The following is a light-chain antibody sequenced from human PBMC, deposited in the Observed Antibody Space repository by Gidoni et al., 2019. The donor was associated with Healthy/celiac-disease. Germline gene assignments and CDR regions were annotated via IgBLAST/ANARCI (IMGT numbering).Light chain of an antibody. J-gene: IGKJ4*01. CDR3: QQYDNLSLT. CDR1: QDLSNY. V-gene: IGKV1-33*01. Sequence: IQVTQSPSSLSASVGDRVTSTCQASQDLSNYLPWYQQNPGKAPKLLIHGASNLETGVPSRFSGSGSGTDFTLTISSLQPEDIATYYCQQYDNLSLTFGGGTKVEIK. CDR2: GAS.